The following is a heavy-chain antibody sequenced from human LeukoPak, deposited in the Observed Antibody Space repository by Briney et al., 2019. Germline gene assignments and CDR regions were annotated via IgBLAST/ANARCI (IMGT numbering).Heavy chain of an antibody. CDR3: VNPKFH. CDR1: GFTFSSYS. CDR2: ISSSSSYI. Sequence: PGGSLRLSCAASGFTFSSYSMNWLRQAPGKGLEWVSSISSSSSYIYYAESVKGRFTISRDNAKNSLYLQMNSLRAEDTAVYYCVNPKFHWGQGTLVTVSS. J-gene: IGHJ4*02. V-gene: IGHV3-21*01.